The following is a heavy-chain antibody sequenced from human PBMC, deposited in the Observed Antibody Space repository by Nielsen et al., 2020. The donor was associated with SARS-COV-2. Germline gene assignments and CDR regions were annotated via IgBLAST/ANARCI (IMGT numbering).Heavy chain of an antibody. Sequence: GESLKISCAASGFTFSSYWMNWVRQAPGKGLEWVANIKQDGSEKYYADSVKGRFTISRDNSKNTLYLQMNSLRAEDTAVYYCAREGAVADYSGIDYWGQGTLVTVSS. V-gene: IGHV3-7*01. CDR1: GFTFSSYW. D-gene: IGHD6-19*01. CDR3: AREGAVADYSGIDY. CDR2: IKQDGSEK. J-gene: IGHJ4*02.